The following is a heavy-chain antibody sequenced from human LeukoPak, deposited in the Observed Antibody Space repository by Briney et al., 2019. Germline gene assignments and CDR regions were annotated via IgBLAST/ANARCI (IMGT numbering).Heavy chain of an antibody. CDR1: GFIFSNYG. CDR3: AREWGRIAVAGGPGY. J-gene: IGHJ4*02. CDR2: IWYEGQTR. Sequence: GESLRLSCEASGFIFSNYGMHWVRQAPGKGLEWLALIWYEGQTRFYADSVKGRFTISRDNSGNTLFLHMTNLRVEDTAVYYCAREWGRIAVAGGPGYWGQGALVTVSS. V-gene: IGHV3-33*01. D-gene: IGHD6-19*01.